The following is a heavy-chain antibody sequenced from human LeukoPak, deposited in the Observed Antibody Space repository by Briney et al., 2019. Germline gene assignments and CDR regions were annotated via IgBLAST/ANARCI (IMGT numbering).Heavy chain of an antibody. CDR3: ASTYCSGGSCYEDDYYYYYMDV. Sequence: PSETLSLTCTVSGGSISSYYWSWIRQPPGKGLEWIGYIYYSGSNNYNPSLKSRVTISVDTSKNRFSLKLSSVTAADTAVYYCASTYCSGGSCYEDDYYYYYMDVWGKGTTVTVSS. J-gene: IGHJ6*03. V-gene: IGHV4-59*01. CDR1: GGSISSYY. CDR2: IYYSGSN. D-gene: IGHD2-15*01.